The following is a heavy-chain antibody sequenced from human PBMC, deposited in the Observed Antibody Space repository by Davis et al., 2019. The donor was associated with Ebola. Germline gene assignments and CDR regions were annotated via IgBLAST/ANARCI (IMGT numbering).Heavy chain of an antibody. Sequence: GESLKISCAASGFTFSSYSMNWVRQAPGKGLEWVSYISSSSSTIYYADSVKGRFTISRDNAKNSLYLQMNSLRDEDTAVYYCARGGYDSSGHFPCDWGQGTLVTVSS. V-gene: IGHV3-48*02. CDR1: GFTFSSYS. J-gene: IGHJ4*02. CDR3: ARGGYDSSGHFPCD. D-gene: IGHD3-22*01. CDR2: ISSSSSTI.